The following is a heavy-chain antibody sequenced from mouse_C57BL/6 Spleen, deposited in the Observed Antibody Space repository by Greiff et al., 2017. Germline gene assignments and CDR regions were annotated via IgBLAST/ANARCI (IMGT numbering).Heavy chain of an antibody. Sequence: QVQLQQSAPALPPPLASVPISFKASGYAFSSSWMNWVKQRPGKGLEWIGRIYPGDGDTNYNGKFKGKATLTADKSSSTAYMQLSSLTSEDSAVYFCASGGLRRGFDYWGQGTTLTVSS. D-gene: IGHD2-4*01. J-gene: IGHJ2*01. V-gene: IGHV1-82*01. CDR1: GYAFSSSW. CDR2: IYPGDGDT. CDR3: ASGGLRRGFDY.